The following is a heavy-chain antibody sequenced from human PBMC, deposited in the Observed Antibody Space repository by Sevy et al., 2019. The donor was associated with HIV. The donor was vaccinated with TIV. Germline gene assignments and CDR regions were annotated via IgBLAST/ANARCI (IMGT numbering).Heavy chain of an antibody. CDR1: GYTFTRHW. J-gene: IGHJ4*02. Sequence: GESLNISCKGSGYTFTRHWIGWVRQMPGKGLEWMGLIYPGDSDPRYSPRYSPSFQGQVTISSDKSSTTAYLQWSSLKASDTAIYYCARPADYDDSSGSLDWGQGTLVTVSS. CDR3: ARPADYDDSSGSLD. D-gene: IGHD3-22*01. V-gene: IGHV5-51*01. CDR2: IYPGDSDP.